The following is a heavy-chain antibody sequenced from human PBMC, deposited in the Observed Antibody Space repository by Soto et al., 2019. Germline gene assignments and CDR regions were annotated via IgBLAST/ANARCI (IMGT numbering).Heavy chain of an antibody. CDR2: IYPGDSDT. Sequence: PGESLKISCKGSGYSFTSYWIDWVRQMPGKGLEWMGIIYPGDSDTRYSPSFQGQVTISADKSISTAYLQWSSLKASDTAMYYCARQDYYDSSGYYQIDYWGQGTLVTVSS. D-gene: IGHD3-22*01. J-gene: IGHJ4*02. CDR1: GYSFTSYW. CDR3: ARQDYYDSSGYYQIDY. V-gene: IGHV5-51*01.